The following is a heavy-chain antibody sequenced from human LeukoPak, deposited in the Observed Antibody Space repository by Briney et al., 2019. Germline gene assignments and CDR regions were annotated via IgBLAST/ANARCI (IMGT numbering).Heavy chain of an antibody. CDR1: GYTFAGYY. CDR3: ARLLELEWESRTYPTGAFDY. CDR2: IKPNSGGT. D-gene: IGHD3-3*01. J-gene: IGHJ4*02. Sequence: ASVKVSCKASGYTFAGYYIHWVRQAPGQGLEWMGWIKPNSGGTKYAHKFQGRVTMNRDTSINTAYMELSRLRSDDTAVYYCARLLELEWESRTYPTGAFDYWGQGTLVTVSS. V-gene: IGHV1-2*07.